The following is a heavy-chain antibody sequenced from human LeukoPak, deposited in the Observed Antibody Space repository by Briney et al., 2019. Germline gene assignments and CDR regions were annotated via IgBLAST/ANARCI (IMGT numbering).Heavy chain of an antibody. D-gene: IGHD4-11*01. J-gene: IGHJ4*03. CDR3: ARDHSGYYGY. V-gene: IGHV1-2*02. CDR2: ISLNSGGP. CDR1: GYTFSDYY. Sequence: GASVKVSCKASGYTFSDYYMQWVRQAPGQGLEWMGWISLNSGGPHYSQRFQGRVTLTWDTSISTAYMELSSLTSDDTAVYYCARDHSGYYGYWGQGTLVTVSS.